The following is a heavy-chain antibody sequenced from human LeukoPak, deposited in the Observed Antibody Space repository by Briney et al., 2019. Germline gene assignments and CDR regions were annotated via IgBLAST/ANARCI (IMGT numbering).Heavy chain of an antibody. CDR2: IYYSGST. D-gene: IGHD2-15*01. CDR3: ARARYPYYFDY. Sequence: PSETLSLTCSVSGGFISSGGYSWSWIRQPPGKGLEWIGYIYYSGSTYYNPSLKSRVTISVDTSKNQFSLKLSSVTAADTAVYYCARARYPYYFDYWGQGTLVTVSS. J-gene: IGHJ4*02. CDR1: GGFISSGGYS. V-gene: IGHV4-31*03.